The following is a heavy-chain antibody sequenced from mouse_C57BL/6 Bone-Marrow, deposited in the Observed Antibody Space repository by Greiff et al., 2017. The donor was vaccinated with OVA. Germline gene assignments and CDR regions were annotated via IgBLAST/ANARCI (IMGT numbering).Heavy chain of an antibody. CDR1: GYTFTSYG. J-gene: IGHJ3*01. CDR3: ANRFAFYYGSSPFAY. CDR2: IYPRSGNT. D-gene: IGHD1-1*01. Sequence: VKLQESGAELARPGASVKLSCKASGYTFTSYGISWVKQRTGQGLEWIGEIYPRSGNTYYNEKFKGKATLTADKSSSTAYMELRSLTSEDSAVYFCANRFAFYYGSSPFAYWGQGTLVTVSA. V-gene: IGHV1-81*01.